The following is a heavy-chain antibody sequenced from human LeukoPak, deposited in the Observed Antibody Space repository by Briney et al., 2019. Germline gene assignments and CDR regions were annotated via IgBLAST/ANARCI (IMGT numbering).Heavy chain of an antibody. CDR2: TYYSSKWYN. Sequence: SQTLSVTCDISGDSVSSINGAWNWIRQSPSRGLEWLGRTYYSSKWYNEYAESMKGRMTITIDTSNNRFSLQLNSVTPDDTAVYYCARDLTNTGWYTFGYWGQGTLVTVSS. CDR1: GDSVSSINGA. CDR3: ARDLTNTGWYTFGY. D-gene: IGHD6-19*01. V-gene: IGHV6-1*01. J-gene: IGHJ4*02.